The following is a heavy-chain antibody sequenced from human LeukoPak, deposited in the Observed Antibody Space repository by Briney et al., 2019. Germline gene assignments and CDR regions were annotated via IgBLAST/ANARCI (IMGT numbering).Heavy chain of an antibody. J-gene: IGHJ4*02. CDR3: AKDVTMVRGITVTGYYFDN. CDR1: GFTFRDYT. CDR2: ISGSDGST. Sequence: GGSLRLSCAASGFTFRDYTMNWVRQAPGKGLEWVSTISGSDGSTYYADSVKGRFTISRDNSKNTLYLQMSSLRAEDAAVYYCAKDVTMVRGITVTGYYFDNWGQGTLVTVSS. D-gene: IGHD3-10*01. V-gene: IGHV3-23*01.